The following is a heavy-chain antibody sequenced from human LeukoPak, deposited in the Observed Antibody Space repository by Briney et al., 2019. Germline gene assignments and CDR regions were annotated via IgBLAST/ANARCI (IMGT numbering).Heavy chain of an antibody. CDR3: ARDVSLYCSGGSCYEIGPYYYYGMDV. J-gene: IGHJ6*02. Sequence: ASVKVSCKASGYTFTGYYMHWVRRAPGQGLEWMGWINPNSGGTNYAQKFQGRVTMTRDTSISTAYMELSRLRSDDTAVYYCARDVSLYCSGGSCYEIGPYYYYGMDVWGQGTTVTVSS. CDR2: INPNSGGT. D-gene: IGHD2-15*01. CDR1: GYTFTGYY. V-gene: IGHV1-2*02.